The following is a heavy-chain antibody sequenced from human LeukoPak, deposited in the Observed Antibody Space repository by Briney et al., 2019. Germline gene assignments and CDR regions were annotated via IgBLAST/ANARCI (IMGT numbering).Heavy chain of an antibody. J-gene: IGHJ4*02. Sequence: GGSLRLSCSASGFTFSSHWMHWVRQAPGKGLVWVSRINRDGSSPSYVDSVSGRFTISRDNAKNTLYLQMNSLRAEDTAVYQCARGNYYDSSGPGGYWGQGTLVIVSS. CDR1: GFTFSSHW. CDR3: ARGNYYDSSGPGGY. CDR2: INRDGSSP. V-gene: IGHV3-74*01. D-gene: IGHD3-22*01.